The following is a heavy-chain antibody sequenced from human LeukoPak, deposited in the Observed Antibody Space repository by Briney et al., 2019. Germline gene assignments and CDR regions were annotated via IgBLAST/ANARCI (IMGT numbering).Heavy chain of an antibody. CDR1: GFTFSSYW. J-gene: IGHJ4*02. D-gene: IGHD3-16*01. Sequence: GGSLRLSCAASGFTFSSYWMSWVRQAPGKGLEWVANIKQDGSEKYYVDSVKGRFTISRDNAKNSLYLQMNSLRAEDTAVYYCARDYDYVWGSDNFDYWGQGTLATVSS. V-gene: IGHV3-7*01. CDR2: IKQDGSEK. CDR3: ARDYDYVWGSDNFDY.